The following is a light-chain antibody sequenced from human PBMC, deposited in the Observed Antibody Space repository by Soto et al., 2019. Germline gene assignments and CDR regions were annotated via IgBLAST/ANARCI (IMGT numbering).Light chain of an antibody. CDR1: SSDVGDYEY. CDR3: SSYKRTSRVYV. Sequence: QSALTQPASVSGSPGQPITISCTGTSSDVGDYEYVSWYQQHPGKGSKLMIYEVSNRTSGASNRFSGSKSGNTASLTISGLQAEDETEYFCSSYKRTSRVYVFGTGTKVTVL. J-gene: IGLJ1*01. V-gene: IGLV2-14*01. CDR2: EVS.